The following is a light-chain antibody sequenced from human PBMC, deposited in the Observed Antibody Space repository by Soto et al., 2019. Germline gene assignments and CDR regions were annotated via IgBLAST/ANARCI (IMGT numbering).Light chain of an antibody. Sequence: QSVLTQPASVSGSPGQSITISCTGTSSDVGGYNSVSWYQQHPGKAPELMIYEVSNRPSGVSNRFSGSKSGNTASLTISGLQAEDEADYFCSSYTNINTRVFGGGTKLTVL. CDR2: EVS. J-gene: IGLJ3*02. CDR1: SSDVGGYNS. V-gene: IGLV2-14*01. CDR3: SSYTNINTRV.